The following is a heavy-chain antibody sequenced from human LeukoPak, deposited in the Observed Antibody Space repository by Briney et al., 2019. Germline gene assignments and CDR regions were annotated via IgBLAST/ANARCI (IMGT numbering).Heavy chain of an antibody. CDR2: INHSGST. J-gene: IGHJ5*02. CDR3: ARVAAIPYNWFDP. Sequence: SETLSLTCAVYGGSFSGYYWSWIRQPPGKGLEWIGEINHSGSTNYNPSLKSRVTISVDTSKNQFSLKLSSVTAADTAVYYCARVAAIPYNWFDPWGQGTLVTVSS. D-gene: IGHD6-13*01. V-gene: IGHV4-34*01. CDR1: GGSFSGYY.